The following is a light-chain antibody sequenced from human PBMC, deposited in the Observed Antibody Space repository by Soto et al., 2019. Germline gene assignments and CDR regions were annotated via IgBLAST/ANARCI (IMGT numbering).Light chain of an antibody. J-gene: IGKJ1*01. CDR3: QQYGNSLTWT. V-gene: IGKV3-20*01. CDR1: QSVSSSY. Sequence: EIVLTQSPGTLSLSPGERVTLSCRASQSVSSSYLAWYQQKPGQAPRLLIYGASNRATGIPDRFSGSGSGTDFTLTLSRLEHEDFALYSCQQYGNSLTWTFGQGTKVEIK. CDR2: GAS.